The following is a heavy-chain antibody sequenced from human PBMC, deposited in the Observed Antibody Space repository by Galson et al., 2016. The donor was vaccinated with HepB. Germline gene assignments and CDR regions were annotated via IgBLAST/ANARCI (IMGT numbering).Heavy chain of an antibody. CDR1: GFTVSSHY. D-gene: IGHD4-23*01. CDR2: IYSGGTT. Sequence: SLRLSCAVSGFTVSSHYMSRVRQAPGKGLEWVSVIYSGGTTDYAVSVKGRFTISRDESKNTLYLQMNSLRGDDTAVYFCARDELRYGMDVWGKGTTVTVSS. V-gene: IGHV3-66*02. J-gene: IGHJ6*04. CDR3: ARDELRYGMDV.